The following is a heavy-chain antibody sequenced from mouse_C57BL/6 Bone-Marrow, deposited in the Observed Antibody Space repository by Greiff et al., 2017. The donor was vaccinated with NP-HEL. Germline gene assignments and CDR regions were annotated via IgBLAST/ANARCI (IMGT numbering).Heavy chain of an antibody. D-gene: IGHD1-1*01. J-gene: IGHJ2*01. CDR1: GYTFTDYY. CDR3: ARRGYYYGRGYYFDY. Sequence: EVQLQQSGPELVKPGASVKISCKASGYTFTDYYMNWVKQSHGKSLEWIGDINPNNGGTSYNQKFKGKATLTVDKSSSTAYMELRSLTSEDSAVYYCARRGYYYGRGYYFDYWGQGTTLTVSS. V-gene: IGHV1-26*01. CDR2: INPNNGGT.